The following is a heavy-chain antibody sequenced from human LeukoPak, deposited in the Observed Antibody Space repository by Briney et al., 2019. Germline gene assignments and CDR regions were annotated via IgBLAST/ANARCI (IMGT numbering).Heavy chain of an antibody. Sequence: PGGSLRLSCAASGFTFSDYYMSWIRQAPGKGLEWVSSISSSSYIYYADSVKGRFTISRDNAKNSLYLQMNSLRAEDTAVYYCAGTGATDFDYWGQGTLVTVSS. CDR3: AGTGATDFDY. J-gene: IGHJ4*02. CDR2: ISSSSYI. CDR1: GFTFSDYY. D-gene: IGHD1-26*01. V-gene: IGHV3-69-1*01.